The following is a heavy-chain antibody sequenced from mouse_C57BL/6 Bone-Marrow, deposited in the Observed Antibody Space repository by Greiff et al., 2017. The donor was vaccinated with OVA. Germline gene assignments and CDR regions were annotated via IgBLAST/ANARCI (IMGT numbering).Heavy chain of an antibody. V-gene: IGHV1-4*01. CDR2: INPSSGYT. CDR3: ARSITTVVAPDY. Sequence: VQLQQSGAELARPGASVKMSCKASGYTFTSYTMHWVKQRPGQGLEWIGYINPSSGYTKYNQKFKDKATLTADKSSSTAYMQLSSLTSEDSAVYYCARSITTVVAPDYWGQGTTLTVSS. J-gene: IGHJ2*01. CDR1: GYTFTSYT. D-gene: IGHD1-1*01.